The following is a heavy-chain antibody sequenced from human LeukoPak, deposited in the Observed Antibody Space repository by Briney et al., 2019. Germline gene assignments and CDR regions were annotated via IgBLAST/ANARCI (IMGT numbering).Heavy chain of an antibody. Sequence: GASVKVSCKHSGYTYTRYACCCVCQDPGQGLEWMGRIIPILGIANYAQKFQGRVTTTADKSTSTAYMELGSLRSEDTAVYYCARDNVSSGWYAVWFDPWGHGTLVTVSS. D-gene: IGHD6-13*01. J-gene: IGHJ5*02. CDR2: IIPILGIA. CDR1: GYTYTRYA. CDR3: ARDNVSSGWYAVWFDP. V-gene: IGHV1-69*04.